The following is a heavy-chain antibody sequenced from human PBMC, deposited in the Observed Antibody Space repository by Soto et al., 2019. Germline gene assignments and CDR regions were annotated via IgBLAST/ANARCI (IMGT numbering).Heavy chain of an antibody. J-gene: IGHJ6*02. CDR2: IIPIFGTA. D-gene: IGHD3-10*01. CDR1: GGTFSSYA. V-gene: IGHV1-69*13. CDR3: ARGYYYGSGSYYRTTDPYYYYGMDV. Sequence: SVKVSCKASGGTFSSYAISWVRQAPGQGLEWMGGIIPIFGTANYAQKFQGRVTITADESTSTAHMELSSLRSEDTAVYYCARGYYYGSGSYYRTTDPYYYYGMDVWGQGTTVTVSS.